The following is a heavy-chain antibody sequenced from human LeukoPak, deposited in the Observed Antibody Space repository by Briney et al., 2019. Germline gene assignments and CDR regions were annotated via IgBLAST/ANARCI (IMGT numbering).Heavy chain of an antibody. V-gene: IGHV4-59*01. D-gene: IGHD1-1*01. CDR3: ARGRVSSSTWYSTYYYYFYMDV. Sequence: KPSETLSHACSVSDDSITMYYWTWIRQPPGKGLEWIGYVDHTGSTNFNPSLNGRVSISRDTTKNLFSLRLRSVAAADTAVYFCARGRVSSSTWYSTYYYYFYMDVWGKGTTVTVSS. J-gene: IGHJ6*03. CDR1: DDSITMYY. CDR2: VDHTGST.